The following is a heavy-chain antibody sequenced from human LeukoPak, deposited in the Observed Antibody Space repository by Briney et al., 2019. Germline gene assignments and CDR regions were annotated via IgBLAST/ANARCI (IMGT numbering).Heavy chain of an antibody. CDR3: ARPGPTVRYFDY. CDR2: IYPGDSDT. CDR1: GYSFTTYW. J-gene: IGHJ4*02. D-gene: IGHD1-1*01. Sequence: GESLKISCKVSGYSFTTYWSAWVRQMPGKGLEWMGIIYPGDSDTRYSPSFQGQVTISADKSISTAYLQWSSLKASDTAMYYCARPGPTVRYFDYWGQGTLVTVSS. V-gene: IGHV5-51*01.